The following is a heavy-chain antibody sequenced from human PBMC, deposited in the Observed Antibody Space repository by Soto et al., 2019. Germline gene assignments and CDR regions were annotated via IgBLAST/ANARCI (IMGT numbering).Heavy chain of an antibody. V-gene: IGHV1-8*01. CDR1: GDTFTTYD. Sequence: QVQLVQSGDEVKKPGASVKVSCTDSGDTFTTYDINWVRQATGQGLEWMGRMNPNRGNTGYAQKFQGTVTMTRNTSITTAHMELSSLRCEDTAVYYSARGRNGMDVWGQGTTVTVSS. J-gene: IGHJ6*02. CDR2: MNPNRGNT. CDR3: ARGRNGMDV.